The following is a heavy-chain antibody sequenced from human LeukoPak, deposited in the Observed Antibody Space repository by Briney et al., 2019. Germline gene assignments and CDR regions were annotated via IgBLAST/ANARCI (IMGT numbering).Heavy chain of an antibody. D-gene: IGHD2-2*01. CDR1: GFTFSSYG. J-gene: IGHJ4*02. Sequence: GRPLRLSCAASGFTFSSYGMHWVRQAPGKELEWVAVIWYDGSNKYYADSVKGRFTISRDNSKNTLYLQMNSLRAEDTAVYYCAREKGGYCSSTSCALDYWGQGTLVTVSS. V-gene: IGHV3-33*01. CDR2: IWYDGSNK. CDR3: AREKGGYCSSTSCALDY.